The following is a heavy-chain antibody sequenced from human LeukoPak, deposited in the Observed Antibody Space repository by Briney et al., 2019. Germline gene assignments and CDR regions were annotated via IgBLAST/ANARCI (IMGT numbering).Heavy chain of an antibody. CDR3: ARSRGSVTTVTFFDY. CDR1: GGSISSSSYY. Sequence: PSETLSLTCTVSGGSISSSSYYWGWIRQPPGKGLEWIGSIYYSGSTYYNPSLKSRVTISVDTSKNQFSLKLSSVTAADTAVYYCARSRGSVTTVTFFDYWGQGTLVTVSS. CDR2: IYYSGST. J-gene: IGHJ4*02. V-gene: IGHV4-39*07. D-gene: IGHD4-11*01.